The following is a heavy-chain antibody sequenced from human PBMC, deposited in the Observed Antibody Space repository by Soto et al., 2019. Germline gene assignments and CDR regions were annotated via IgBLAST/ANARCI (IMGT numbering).Heavy chain of an antibody. CDR2: IKTKNDGETT. Sequence: EGQLVESGGGLVKPGESLRLSCEVSGITINTAWMSWVRQAPGKGLEWVGRIKTKNDGETTEFAVAVDGRFSISRDDSRNTIYLQMNSLRTEDTAVYYCSREWWGDFAWGQGSLVTVSS. CDR3: SREWWGDFA. J-gene: IGHJ4*02. CDR1: GITINTAW. D-gene: IGHD2-8*01. V-gene: IGHV3-15*01.